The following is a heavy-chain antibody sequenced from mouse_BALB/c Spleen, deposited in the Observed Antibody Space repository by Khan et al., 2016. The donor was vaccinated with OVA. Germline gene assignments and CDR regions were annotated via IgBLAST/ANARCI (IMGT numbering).Heavy chain of an antibody. CDR1: GFSLISYG. CDR3: ARNYGNYVEYFDV. CDR2: IWAGGST. Sequence: VQLKESGPGLVAPSQSLSITCTVSGFSLISYGIHWVRQPPGKGLEWLGVIWAGGSTNYNSALMSRLSISKDNSKSQVFLKMNGLQIDDTAMYYCARNYGNYVEYFDVWGAGTTVTVSS. J-gene: IGHJ1*01. V-gene: IGHV2-9*02. D-gene: IGHD2-1*01.